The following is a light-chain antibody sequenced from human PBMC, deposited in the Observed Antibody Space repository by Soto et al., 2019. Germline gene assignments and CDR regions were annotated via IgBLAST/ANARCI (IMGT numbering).Light chain of an antibody. CDR1: QSVSSSY. CDR3: QQDGSSTET. CDR2: GAS. V-gene: IGKV3-20*01. J-gene: IGKJ1*01. Sequence: EIVLTQSPGTLSLSPWERATLSCRASQSVSSSYLAWYQQKPGQARRLLLYGASXRATGIPDRCSGSGSGTDFTLTXXRLEPEDFAVYYCQQDGSSTETFGQGTKVDIK.